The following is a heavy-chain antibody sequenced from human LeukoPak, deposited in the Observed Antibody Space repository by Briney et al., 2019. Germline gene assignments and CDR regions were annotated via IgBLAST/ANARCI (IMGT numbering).Heavy chain of an antibody. CDR3: AKAPIYGGNSVCDY. D-gene: IGHD4-23*01. V-gene: IGHV3-23*01. Sequence: GGSLGLSCAASGFTFSNYAMSWVRQAPGKGLEWVSAISGSGGSTYYADSLKGRFTISRDNSKNTLYLQMNSLRAEDAAVYYCAKAPIYGGNSVCDYWGQGTLVTVSS. CDR1: GFTFSNYA. CDR2: ISGSGGST. J-gene: IGHJ4*02.